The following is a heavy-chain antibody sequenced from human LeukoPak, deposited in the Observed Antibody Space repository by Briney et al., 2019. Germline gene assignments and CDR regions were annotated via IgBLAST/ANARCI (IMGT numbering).Heavy chain of an antibody. V-gene: IGHV3-21*01. Sequence: KSGGSLRLSCAASGFTFSNYGMHWVRQAPGKGLEWVSSISSSSSYIYYADSVKGRFTISRDNAKNSLYLQMNSLRAEDTAVYYCARGDSSGYYSYGMDVWGQGTTVTVSS. CDR3: ARGDSSGYYSYGMDV. CDR1: GFTFSNYG. J-gene: IGHJ6*02. CDR2: ISSSSSYI. D-gene: IGHD3-22*01.